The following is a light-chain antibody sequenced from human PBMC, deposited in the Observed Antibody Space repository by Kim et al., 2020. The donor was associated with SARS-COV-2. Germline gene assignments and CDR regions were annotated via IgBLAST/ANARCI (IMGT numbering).Light chain of an antibody. CDR3: SSYTSSSTPHVV. V-gene: IGLV2-14*03. CDR1: SSDVGGYNY. CDR2: DVS. J-gene: IGLJ2*01. Sequence: SLTSSCTGTSSDVGGYNYVSWYQPHPGKAPKPMIYDVSHRPSGVSNRFAGSKSGNTASLTISGLQAEDEADYYCSSYTSSSTPHVVFGGWTQLTVL.